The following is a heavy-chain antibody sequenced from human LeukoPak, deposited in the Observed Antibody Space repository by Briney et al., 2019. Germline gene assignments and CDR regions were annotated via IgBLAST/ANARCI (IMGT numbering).Heavy chain of an antibody. V-gene: IGHV1-18*01. Sequence: ASVKVSCKASGYMFTPYGIRWVRQAPGQGLEWMGWISTGTGDTNYAQKFQDRVTMTIDTSANTAHMELRSLRSDDTAVYYCARAGAGALLIWFLGDGMDVWGQGTTVTVSS. CDR3: ARAGAGALLIWFLGDGMDV. D-gene: IGHD1-26*01. J-gene: IGHJ6*02. CDR2: ISTGTGDT. CDR1: GYMFTPYG.